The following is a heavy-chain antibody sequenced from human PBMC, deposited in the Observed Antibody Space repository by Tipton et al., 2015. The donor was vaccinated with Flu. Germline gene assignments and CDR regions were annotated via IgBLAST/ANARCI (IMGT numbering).Heavy chain of an antibody. D-gene: IGHD4-11*01. Sequence: TLSLTCSVSGDSIGSAYYWGWIRQPPGQGLQWIGNVYRTGTYYNLSIKNRVTISVDSTKNHFSLKLSSATASATAVYYCSRRDYSNYVSEPPNWFDPWGQGILVTVSS. J-gene: IGHJ5*02. CDR3: SRRDYSNYVSEPPNWFDP. CDR2: VYRTGT. CDR1: GDSIGSAYY. V-gene: IGHV4-38-2*01.